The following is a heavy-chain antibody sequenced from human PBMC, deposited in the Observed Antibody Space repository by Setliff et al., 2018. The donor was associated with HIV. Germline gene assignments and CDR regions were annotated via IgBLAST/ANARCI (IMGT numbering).Heavy chain of an antibody. J-gene: IGHJ4*02. D-gene: IGHD7-27*01. CDR2: IYYSGNT. V-gene: IGHV4-39*01. CDR3: ARQGRPGDFDS. CDR1: GGSLSSSNYY. Sequence: ETLSLTCPVSGGSLSSSNYYCGWIRQPPGKGLEWIGSIYYSGNTYYNPSLKSRVTISGDTSKKQFSLKLRAVTAADSAVYYCARQGRPGDFDSWGQGTLVTVSS.